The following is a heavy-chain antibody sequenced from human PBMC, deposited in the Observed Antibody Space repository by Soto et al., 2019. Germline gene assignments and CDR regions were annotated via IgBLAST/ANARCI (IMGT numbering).Heavy chain of an antibody. CDR3: ARRNGYNLYYLDY. CDR1: VASLSSISYY. Sequence: PSQTLSLTGTVSVASLSSISYYWGGIRQPPGKGLEWVGSIYYSGRTYYNPSLKSRVTISVATSKNQFSLKLSSVTAADTAVYYRARRNGYNLYYLDYWGQGTLVTVSS. D-gene: IGHD5-12*01. J-gene: IGHJ4*02. CDR2: IYYSGRT. V-gene: IGHV4-39*01.